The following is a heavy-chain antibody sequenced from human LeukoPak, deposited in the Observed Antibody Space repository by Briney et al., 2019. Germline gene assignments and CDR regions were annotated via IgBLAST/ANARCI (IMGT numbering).Heavy chain of an antibody. D-gene: IGHD6-25*01. CDR2: IYPGDSDT. J-gene: IGHJ6*02. CDR1: GYSFTSYW. V-gene: IGHV5-51*01. Sequence: GASLKISCRGFGYSFTSYWIGWVRQMPGKGLEWMGIIYPGDSDTRYSPSFQGQVTISADKSISTAYLQRSSLKASDTAMYYCARHSRLSLHHYVMDVWGQGTTVTVSS. CDR3: ARHSRLSLHHYVMDV.